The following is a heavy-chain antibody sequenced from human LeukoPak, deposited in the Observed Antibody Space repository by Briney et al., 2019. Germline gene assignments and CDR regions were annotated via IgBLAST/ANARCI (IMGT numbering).Heavy chain of an antibody. J-gene: IGHJ4*02. CDR1: GYTFTGYY. D-gene: IGHD3-22*01. V-gene: IGHV1-2*02. Sequence: ASVKVSCKASGYTFTGYYMHWVRQAPGQGLEWMGWINPNSCGTNYAQKFQGRVTMTRDTSISTAYMELSRLRSDDTAVYYCARHDYYDSSGYSLVDYWGQGTLVTVSS. CDR2: INPNSCGT. CDR3: ARHDYYDSSGYSLVDY.